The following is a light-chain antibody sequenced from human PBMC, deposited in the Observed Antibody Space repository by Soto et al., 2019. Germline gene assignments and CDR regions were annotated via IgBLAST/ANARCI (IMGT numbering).Light chain of an antibody. Sequence: DIQMTQSPSTLSASVGDRVTITCRASQSISGWLAWYQQKPGKAPKLLIYDVSSLESGVPSRFSGSGSGTEFTLAISSLQPDDFATYYCQQYNSYPWTFGQATKV. J-gene: IGKJ1*01. CDR1: QSISGW. CDR3: QQYNSYPWT. CDR2: DVS. V-gene: IGKV1-5*01.